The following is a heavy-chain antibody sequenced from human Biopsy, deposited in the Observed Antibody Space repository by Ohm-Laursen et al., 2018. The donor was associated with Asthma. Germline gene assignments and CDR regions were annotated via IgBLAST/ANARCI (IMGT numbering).Heavy chain of an antibody. CDR1: GFTFGDYW. J-gene: IGHJ1*01. D-gene: IGHD3-3*02. CDR2: IKHDGTEK. CDR3: ARTFHFWSPYHAEHYQL. Sequence: SLRLSCAAFGFTFGDYWMSWVRQVPEKGLEWVANIKHDGTEKNHVDSLKGRFTISRDNAKNSLYLQMNSLRAEDTAVYYCARTFHFWSPYHAEHYQLWGQGTLVTVSS. V-gene: IGHV3-7*01.